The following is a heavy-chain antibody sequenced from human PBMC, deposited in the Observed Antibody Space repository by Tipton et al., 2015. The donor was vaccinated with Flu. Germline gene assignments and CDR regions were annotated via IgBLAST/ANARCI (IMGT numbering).Heavy chain of an antibody. V-gene: IGHV3-9*01. CDR2: ISWNSGSI. D-gene: IGHD3-10*01. Sequence: SLRLSCAASGFTFDDYAMHWVRQAPGKGLEWVSGISWNSGSIGYADSVKGRFTISRDNAKNSLYLQMNSLRAEDTAVYYCARDGGVRGVNNWFDPWGQGTLVTVSS. J-gene: IGHJ5*02. CDR3: ARDGGVRGVNNWFDP. CDR1: GFTFDDYA.